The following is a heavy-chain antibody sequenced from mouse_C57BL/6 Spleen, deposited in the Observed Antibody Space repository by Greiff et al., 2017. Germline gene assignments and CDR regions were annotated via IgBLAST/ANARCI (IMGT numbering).Heavy chain of an antibody. CDR1: GYAFTNYL. J-gene: IGHJ3*01. CDR2: INPGSGGT. Sequence: QVQLQQSGAELVRPGTSVKVSCKASGYAFTNYLIEWVKQRPGQGLEWIGVINPGSGGTNYNEKFKGKATLTADKSSSTAYMQRSSLTSEDSAVYFCARSHYYGSSSFAYWGQGTLVTVSA. D-gene: IGHD1-1*01. CDR3: ARSHYYGSSSFAY. V-gene: IGHV1-54*01.